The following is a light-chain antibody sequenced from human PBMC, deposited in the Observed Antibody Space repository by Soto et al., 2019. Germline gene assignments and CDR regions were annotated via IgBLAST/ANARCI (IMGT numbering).Light chain of an antibody. CDR3: CSYAGSSTPYV. Sequence: QSVVTQPACVSGSPGQSITISCTGTSSDVGSYNLVSWYQQHPGKAPKLMIYEGSKRPSGVSNRFSGSKSGNTASLTISGLQAEDEADYYCCSYAGSSTPYVFGTGTKVTAL. V-gene: IGLV2-23*01. CDR2: EGS. CDR1: SSDVGSYNL. J-gene: IGLJ1*01.